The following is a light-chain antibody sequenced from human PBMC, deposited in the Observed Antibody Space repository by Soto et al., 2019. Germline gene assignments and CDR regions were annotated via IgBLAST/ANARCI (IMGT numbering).Light chain of an antibody. CDR1: SGHSSYA. Sequence: QSVLTQSPSASASLGASVKLTCTLSSGHSSYAIAWHQQQPEKGPRYLMKLNSDGSHSKGDGIPDRFSGSSSGAERYLTISSLQSEDEADYYGQTWGTGPYVVFGGGTKLTVL. V-gene: IGLV4-69*01. CDR3: QTWGTGPYVV. J-gene: IGLJ2*01. CDR2: LNSDGSH.